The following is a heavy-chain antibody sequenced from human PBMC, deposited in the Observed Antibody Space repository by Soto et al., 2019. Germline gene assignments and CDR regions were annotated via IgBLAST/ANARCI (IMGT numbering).Heavy chain of an antibody. CDR1: GGTFSSYA. D-gene: IGHD2-21*01. V-gene: IGHV1-69*01. J-gene: IGHJ3*02. CDR3: ARAGRWLQDWYWDI. CDR2: IIPIFGTA. Sequence: QVQLVQSGAEVKKPGSSVKVSCKASGGTFSSYAISWVRQAPGQGLEWMGGIIPIFGTANYAQKFQGRVTITADESTSTADMELSSLRSEDTAVYYCARAGRWLQDWYWDIWGQGTMVTVSS.